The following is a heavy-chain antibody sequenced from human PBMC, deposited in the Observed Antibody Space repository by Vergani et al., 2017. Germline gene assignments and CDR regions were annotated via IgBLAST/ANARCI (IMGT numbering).Heavy chain of an antibody. CDR2: IYYSGST. J-gene: IGHJ4*02. Sequence: LQLHESGPGLVKPSETLYLPCTVSGSSLSSSRYYWGWIRQPPGKGLEWIGWIYYSGSTYYNPSLKRRVTISVDTSKNQLSLKLGSVTAEDTAVYYFVSFGGSYRYADWGQATLVTVPS. CDR3: VSFGGSYRYAD. CDR1: GSSLSSSRYY. V-gene: IGHV4-39*01. D-gene: IGHD3-16*02.